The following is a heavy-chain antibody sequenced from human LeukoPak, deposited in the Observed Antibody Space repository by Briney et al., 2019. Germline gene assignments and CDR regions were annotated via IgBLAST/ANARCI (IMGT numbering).Heavy chain of an antibody. CDR3: AKETSSGNFVTIDC. Sequence: QPGGSLRLSCAASGFTFRSYVMSWVRQAPGKRLEWVSAITGDGGGTNHADSVKGRFTISRDNSKNTLYLQMDSLRAEDTAVYYCAKETSSGNFVTIDCWGQGTLVTVSS. CDR2: ITGDGGGT. V-gene: IGHV3-23*01. D-gene: IGHD1-26*01. CDR1: GFTFRSYV. J-gene: IGHJ4*02.